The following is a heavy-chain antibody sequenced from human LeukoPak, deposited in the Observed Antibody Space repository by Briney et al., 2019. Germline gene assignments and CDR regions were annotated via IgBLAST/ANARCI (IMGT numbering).Heavy chain of an antibody. J-gene: IGHJ4*02. CDR1: GGSISSYY. Sequence: PSETLSLTCTVSGGSISSYYWSWIRQPPGKGLEWIGYIYYSGSTNYNPSLKSRVTISVDTSKDQFSLKLSSVTAADTAVYYCARSRWGDHQSPDYWGQGTLVTVSS. CDR3: ARSRWGDHQSPDY. D-gene: IGHD3-10*01. V-gene: IGHV4-59*08. CDR2: IYYSGST.